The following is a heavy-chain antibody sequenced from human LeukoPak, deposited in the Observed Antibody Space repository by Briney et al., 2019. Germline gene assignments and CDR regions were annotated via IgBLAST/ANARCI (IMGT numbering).Heavy chain of an antibody. Sequence: PGGSLRLSCAASGFTSSDHYMDWVRQAPGKGLEWVGRTRNKANSYTTEYAASVRGRFTISRDDSKNSLFLQMNSLKTEDTAVYYCARVNSGWHTDYWGQGILVTVSS. J-gene: IGHJ4*02. CDR1: GFTSSDHY. CDR3: ARVNSGWHTDY. D-gene: IGHD6-19*01. CDR2: TRNKANSYTT. V-gene: IGHV3-72*01.